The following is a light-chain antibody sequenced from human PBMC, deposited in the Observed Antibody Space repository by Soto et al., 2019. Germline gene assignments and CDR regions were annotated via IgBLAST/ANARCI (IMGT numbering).Light chain of an antibody. J-gene: IGKJ1*01. CDR3: QQYGSSRP. Sequence: LTYPPSTASLTPGERCTPSCRASQSVSSSYLAWYQQKPGQAPRLLIYGASSRATGIPDRFTGSGSGTDFTLTLSRLAPADFAVYDCQQYGSSRPFGQGTKVDIK. V-gene: IGKV3-20*01. CDR2: GAS. CDR1: QSVSSSY.